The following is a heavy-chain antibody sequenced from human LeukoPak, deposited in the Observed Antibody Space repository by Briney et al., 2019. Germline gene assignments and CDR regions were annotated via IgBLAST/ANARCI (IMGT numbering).Heavy chain of an antibody. D-gene: IGHD2-15*01. Sequence: SETLSLTCTVSGGSISSYYWSWIRQPPGKGLECVVYTYYSGSTNYNPSLKSRVTISVDTSKNQFSLKLSSVTAADTAVYYCARDTLGYCSGGSCYSRWFDPWGQGTLVTVSS. CDR1: GGSISSYY. CDR3: ARDTLGYCSGGSCYSRWFDP. J-gene: IGHJ5*02. V-gene: IGHV4-59*01. CDR2: TYYSGST.